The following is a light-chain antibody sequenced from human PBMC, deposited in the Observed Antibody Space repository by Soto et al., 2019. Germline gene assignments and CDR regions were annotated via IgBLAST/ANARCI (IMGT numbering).Light chain of an antibody. CDR3: QQYGGSTRT. CDR1: QSVSES. Sequence: EIVLTQSPATLSLSPGERATLSCRASQSVSESLAWYQQKPGQAPRLLIYGASSRATGIPDRITGSGSGTDFTLSISRLEPEDFAVYYCQQYGGSTRTFGQGTKVDIK. CDR2: GAS. J-gene: IGKJ1*01. V-gene: IGKV3-20*01.